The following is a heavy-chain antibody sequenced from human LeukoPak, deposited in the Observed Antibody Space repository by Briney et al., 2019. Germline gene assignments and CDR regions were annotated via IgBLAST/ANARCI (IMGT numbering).Heavy chain of an antibody. V-gene: IGHV3-9*01. Sequence: GRSLRLSCVASGFTFDDYAMHWVRQAPGKGLEWVSSVSWKGGSIGYADSVKGRFTISRDNSKNTLYLQMDSLRAEDTAVYYCAKDPYPLPSPGWSQRQIAAVDNDYWGQGTLVTVSS. D-gene: IGHD6-13*01. CDR2: VSWKGGSI. CDR3: AKDPYPLPSPGWSQRQIAAVDNDY. J-gene: IGHJ4*02. CDR1: GFTFDDYA.